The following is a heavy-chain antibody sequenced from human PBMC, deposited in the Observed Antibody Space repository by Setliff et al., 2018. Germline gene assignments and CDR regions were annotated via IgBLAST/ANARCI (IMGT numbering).Heavy chain of an antibody. CDR2: INPGGGST. CDR1: GYIFTSYG. Sequence: ASVKVSCKASGYIFTSYGFSWVRQAPGQGLEWMGMINPGGGSTTYAQKFQGRVTIITDESTSTASMQLSSLRSEDTAVYYCVREGVDSRSSTDYRYYMDVWGKGTTVTVSS. CDR3: VREGVDSRSSTDYRYYMDV. D-gene: IGHD3-22*01. V-gene: IGHV1-18*01. J-gene: IGHJ6*03.